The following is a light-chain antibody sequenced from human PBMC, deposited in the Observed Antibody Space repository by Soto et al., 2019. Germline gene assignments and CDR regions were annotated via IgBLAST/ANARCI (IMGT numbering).Light chain of an antibody. CDR2: DAS. V-gene: IGKV3-15*01. Sequence: EVVMTQSPATLSVSPGERATLSCRASQSVSSNLAWYQQKPGQPPRLLVFDASTRAAGIPARFSGSGSGTEFTLTISILQSEDFAVYYCQQYNNLYTFSQGTKLEIK. CDR3: QQYNNLYT. CDR1: QSVSSN. J-gene: IGKJ2*01.